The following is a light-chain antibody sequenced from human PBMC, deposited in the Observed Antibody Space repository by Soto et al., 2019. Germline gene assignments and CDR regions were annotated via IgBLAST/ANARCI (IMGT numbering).Light chain of an antibody. CDR2: GAS. V-gene: IGKV3-20*01. CDR1: QSVSSSY. Sequence: EIVLTQSPGTLSLSPGERATLSCRASQSVSSSYLAWYQQKPGQAPRLLIYGASSRATGTPDRFSGSGSGTDFTLTISRLEPEDFATYYCQQSYSTPRTFGQGTKVDIK. CDR3: QQSYSTPRT. J-gene: IGKJ1*01.